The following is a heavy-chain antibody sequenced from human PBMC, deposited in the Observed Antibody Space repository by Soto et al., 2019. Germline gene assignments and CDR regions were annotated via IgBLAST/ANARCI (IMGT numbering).Heavy chain of an antibody. Sequence: QVQLVESGGGVVQPGRSLRLSCAASGFTFSSYAMHWVRQAPGKGLEWVAVISYDGSNKYYADSVKGRFTISRDNSKNTLYLQMNSRRAEATAVYYCAREEPSGEGAYDYWGQGALVTVSS. CDR1: GFTFSSYA. CDR3: AREEPSGEGAYDY. CDR2: ISYDGSNK. J-gene: IGHJ4*02. V-gene: IGHV3-30-3*01. D-gene: IGHD1-26*01.